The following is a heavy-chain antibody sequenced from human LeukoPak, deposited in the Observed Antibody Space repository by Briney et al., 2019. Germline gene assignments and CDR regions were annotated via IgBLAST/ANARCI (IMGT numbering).Heavy chain of an antibody. CDR2: IYYSGST. Sequence: SETLSLTCTVAGGSISSYYWSWIRQPPGKGLEWNGYIYYSGSTNYNPSLKSRVTISVDTSKNQFSLKLSSVTAADTAVYYCARGSGSSLYYFDYWGQGTQVTVSS. D-gene: IGHD1-26*01. CDR1: GGSISSYY. V-gene: IGHV4-59*01. J-gene: IGHJ4*02. CDR3: ARGSGSSLYYFDY.